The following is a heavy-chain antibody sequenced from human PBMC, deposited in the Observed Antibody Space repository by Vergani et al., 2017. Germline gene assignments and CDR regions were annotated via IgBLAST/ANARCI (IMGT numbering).Heavy chain of an antibody. CDR3: ARRSWGYCSGGSCYSLSYYYGMDV. Sequence: EVQLVQSGAEVKKPGESLRISCTGSGYSFTRYWISWVRQMPGKGLEWMGRIDPSDSYTNYSPSFQGHVTISADKSISTAYLQWSSLKASDTAMYYCARRSWGYCSGGSCYSLSYYYGMDVWGQGTTVTVSS. D-gene: IGHD2-15*01. CDR1: GYSFTRYW. V-gene: IGHV5-10-1*03. J-gene: IGHJ6*02. CDR2: IDPSDSYT.